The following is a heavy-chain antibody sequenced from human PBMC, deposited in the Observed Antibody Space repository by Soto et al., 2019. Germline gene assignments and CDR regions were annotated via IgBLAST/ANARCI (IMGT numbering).Heavy chain of an antibody. J-gene: IGHJ4*02. V-gene: IGHV3-23*01. Sequence: PGGSLRLSCAASGLTFSSYAMSWVRQAPGKGLEWVSHISNSGRSTKYADSVKGRFTISRDNSKNTLYLQMNSLRAEDTAIYYCAKDALAYYDFWSWGQGTLVTVS. CDR2: ISNSGRST. CDR3: AKDALAYYDFWS. D-gene: IGHD3-3*01. CDR1: GLTFSSYA.